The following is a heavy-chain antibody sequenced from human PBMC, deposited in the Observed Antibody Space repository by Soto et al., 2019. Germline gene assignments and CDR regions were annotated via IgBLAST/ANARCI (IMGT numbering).Heavy chain of an antibody. CDR3: ARVNDFWSGYYSAFDY. D-gene: IGHD3-3*01. J-gene: IGHJ4*02. V-gene: IGHV5-51*01. CDR2: IYPGDSDT. CDR1: GYSFTSYW. Sequence: PGESLKISCKGSGYSFTSYWIGWVRQMPGKGLEWMGIIYPGDSDTRYSPSFQGQVTISADKSISTAYLQWSSLKASDTAMYYCARVNDFWSGYYSAFDYWGQGTLVTVSS.